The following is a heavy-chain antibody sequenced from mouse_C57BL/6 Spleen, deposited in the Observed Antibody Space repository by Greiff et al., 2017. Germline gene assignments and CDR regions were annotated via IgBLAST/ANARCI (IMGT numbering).Heavy chain of an antibody. V-gene: IGHV1-81*01. CDR3: ARYYYGSRESPYYFDY. CDR2: IYPRSGNT. CDR1: GYTFTSYG. J-gene: IGHJ2*01. Sequence: QVQLKESGAELARPGASVKLSCKASGYTFTSYGISWVKQRTGQGLEWIGEIYPRSGNTYYNEKFKGKATLTADKSSSTAYMELRSLTSEDSAVYFCARYYYGSRESPYYFDYWGQGTTLTVSS. D-gene: IGHD1-1*01.